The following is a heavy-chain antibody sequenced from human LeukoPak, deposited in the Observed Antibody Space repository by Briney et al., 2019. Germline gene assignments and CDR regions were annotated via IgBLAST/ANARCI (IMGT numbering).Heavy chain of an antibody. CDR3: ARDLAVAGTWGFFDY. D-gene: IGHD6-19*01. J-gene: IGHJ4*02. CDR1: GGSISSGSYY. V-gene: IGHV4-61*02. CDR2: IYTSGST. Sequence: SQTLSLTCTVSGGSISSGSYYWSWIRQPAGKGLEWIGRIYTSGSTNYNPSLKSRVTISVDTSKNQFSLKLSSVTAADTAVYYCARDLAVAGTWGFFDYWGQGTLVTVSS.